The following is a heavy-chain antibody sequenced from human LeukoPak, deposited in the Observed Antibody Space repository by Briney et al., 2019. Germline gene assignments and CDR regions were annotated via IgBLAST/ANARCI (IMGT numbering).Heavy chain of an antibody. CDR1: GFTFSSYE. CDR3: ARQYCSGGSCGLDY. V-gene: IGHV3-48*03. Sequence: GGSLRLSCAASGFTFSSYEMNWVRQAPGKGLEWVSYISSSGSTIYYADSVKGRFTISRDNAKNSLYVQMNSLRAEDTAVYYCARQYCSGGSCGLDYWGQGTLVTVSS. J-gene: IGHJ4*02. CDR2: ISSSGSTI. D-gene: IGHD2-15*01.